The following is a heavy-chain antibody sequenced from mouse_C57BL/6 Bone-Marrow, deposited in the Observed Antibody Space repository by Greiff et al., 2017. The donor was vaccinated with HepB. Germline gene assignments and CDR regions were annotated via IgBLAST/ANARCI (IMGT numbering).Heavy chain of an antibody. CDR1: GYTFTSYW. CDR2: IDPSDSYT. J-gene: IGHJ2*01. Sequence: VQLQQPGAELVKPGASVKLSCKASGYTFTSYWMQWVKQRPGQGLEWIGEIDPSDSYTNYNQKFKGKATLTVDTSSSTAYMQLSSLTSEDSAVYYCARGDAYYFDYWGQGTTLTVSS. V-gene: IGHV1-50*01. CDR3: ARGDAYYFDY.